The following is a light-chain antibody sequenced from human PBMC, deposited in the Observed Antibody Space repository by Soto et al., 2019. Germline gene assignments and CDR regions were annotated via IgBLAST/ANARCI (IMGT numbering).Light chain of an antibody. CDR2: AAS. J-gene: IGKJ1*01. CDR3: QQYYSTPQT. V-gene: IGKV1-9*01. Sequence: DIQMTQSPSTLSGSVGDRFTITFRASQGINTFLAWYQQKPGKAPKLLIYAASTLQSGVPSRFSGSGSGTDFTLTISSLQAEDVAVYYCQQYYSTPQTFGQGTKVDIK. CDR1: QGINTF.